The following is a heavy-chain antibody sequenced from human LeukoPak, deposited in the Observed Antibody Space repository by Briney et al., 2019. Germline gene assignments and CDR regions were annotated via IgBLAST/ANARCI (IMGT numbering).Heavy chain of an antibody. J-gene: IGHJ5*02. CDR1: GFTVSSNY. V-gene: IGHV3-53*01. D-gene: IGHD3-10*01. CDR3: ALKRGSYWFDP. Sequence: PGGSLRLSCAASGFTVSSNYMSWVRQAPGKGLEWVSVIYSGGSTYYADSVKGRITISRDNSKNTLYLQMNSLSDEDTAVYYCALKRGSYWFDPWGQGTLVTVSS. CDR2: IYSGGST.